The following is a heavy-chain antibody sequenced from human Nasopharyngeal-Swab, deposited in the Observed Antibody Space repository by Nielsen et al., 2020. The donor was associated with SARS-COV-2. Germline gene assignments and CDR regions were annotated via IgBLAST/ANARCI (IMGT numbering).Heavy chain of an antibody. V-gene: IGHV1-46*01. CDR3: ARGTSGSGQWLANWFDP. Sequence: ASVKVSCKASGYTFTSYYMHWVRQAPGQGLEWMGIINPSGGSTSYAQKFQGRVTMTRDTSTSTVYMELSSLRSEDTAVYYCARGTSGSGQWLANWFDPWGQGTLVTVSS. D-gene: IGHD6-19*01. J-gene: IGHJ5*02. CDR1: GYTFTSYY. CDR2: INPSGGST.